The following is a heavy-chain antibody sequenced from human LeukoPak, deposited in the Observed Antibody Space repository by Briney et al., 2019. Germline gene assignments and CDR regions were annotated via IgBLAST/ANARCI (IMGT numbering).Heavy chain of an antibody. Sequence: GGSLRLSCAASGFTFSSYGMHWVRQAPGKGLEWVAVISYDGSNKYYADTVKGRFTISRDNSKNTLNLQMSSLRAEDTAVYYCARGPSSSDYYYYYYMDVWGKGTTVTISS. D-gene: IGHD3-22*01. CDR3: ARGPSSSDYYYYYYMDV. J-gene: IGHJ6*03. CDR2: ISYDGSNK. V-gene: IGHV3-30*12. CDR1: GFTFSSYG.